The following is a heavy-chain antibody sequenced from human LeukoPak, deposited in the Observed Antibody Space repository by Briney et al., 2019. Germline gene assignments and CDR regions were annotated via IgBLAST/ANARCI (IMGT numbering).Heavy chain of an antibody. CDR2: INPNSGGT. CDR1: GYTFNGYY. J-gene: IGHJ6*03. Sequence: ASVKVSCKASGYTFNGYYIHWVRQAPGQGLEWMGWINPNSGGTNYAQKFQGRVTMTRDTSISTAYMELSRLRSDDTAVYYCARAGQLGLYYYYMDVWGKGTTVTVSS. V-gene: IGHV1-2*02. CDR3: ARAGQLGLYYYYMDV. D-gene: IGHD6-6*01.